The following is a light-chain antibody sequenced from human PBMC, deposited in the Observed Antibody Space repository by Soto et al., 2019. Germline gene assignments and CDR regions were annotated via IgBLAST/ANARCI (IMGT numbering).Light chain of an antibody. Sequence: QSVLTQPPSVSGAPGPRGTISCTGSSSNIGSGYDVHWYQQLPGTAPKLLIYANSNRPSGVPDRFSGSKSGTSASLAITGLQAEDEADYYCQSYDSSLSGSVVFGGGTKVTVL. J-gene: IGLJ2*01. V-gene: IGLV1-40*01. CDR2: ANS. CDR1: SSNIGSGYD. CDR3: QSYDSSLSGSVV.